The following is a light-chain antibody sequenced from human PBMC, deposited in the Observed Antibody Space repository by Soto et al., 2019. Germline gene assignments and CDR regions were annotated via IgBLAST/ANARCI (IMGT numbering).Light chain of an antibody. J-gene: IGLJ1*01. CDR2: AVS. Sequence: QSALTQPASVSGSPGQSITISCSGTSSDIGSYDHVTWYQQFPGKSPKLIIYAVSDRPSGVSDRFSGSKSGISASLTISGLQTKDEADYYCISYTDRQSDLFGTGTKVTVL. V-gene: IGLV2-14*03. CDR1: SSDIGSYDH. CDR3: ISYTDRQSDL.